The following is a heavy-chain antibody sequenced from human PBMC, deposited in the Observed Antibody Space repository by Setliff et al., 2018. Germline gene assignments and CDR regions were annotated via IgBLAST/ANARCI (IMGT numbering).Heavy chain of an antibody. CDR1: GDFFTGHY. V-gene: IGHV4-34*01. D-gene: IGHD5-12*01. Sequence: SETLSLTCAVFGDFFTGHYWSWIRQSPGKGLEWIAEITHSGNTNYNPSPSLRSRVTVLVDTSKNQVSLKVKSVTAADTAVYYCAGGTRFGDSGYDSAFDYWGQGMLVTVSS. CDR2: ITHSGNT. J-gene: IGHJ4*02. CDR3: AGGTRFGDSGYDSAFDY.